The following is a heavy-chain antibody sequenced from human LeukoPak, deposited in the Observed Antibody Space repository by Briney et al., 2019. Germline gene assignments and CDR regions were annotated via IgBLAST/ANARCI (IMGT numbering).Heavy chain of an antibody. CDR2: IYTSGST. CDR3: ARDYFGDSKRLGKDWFDP. D-gene: IGHD3-10*01. Sequence: SETLSLTCTVSGGSISSGSYYWSWIRQPAGKGLEWIGRIYTSGSTNYNPSLKSRVTISVDTSKNQFSLKLSSVTAADTAVYYCARDYFGDSKRLGKDWFDPWGQGTLVTVSS. J-gene: IGHJ5*02. V-gene: IGHV4-61*02. CDR1: GGSISSGSYY.